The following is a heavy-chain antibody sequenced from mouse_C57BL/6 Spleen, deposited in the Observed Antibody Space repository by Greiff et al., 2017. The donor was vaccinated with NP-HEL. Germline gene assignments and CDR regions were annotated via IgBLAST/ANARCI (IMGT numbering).Heavy chain of an antibody. V-gene: IGHV15-2*01. CDR1: DSEVFPIAY. Sequence: VHLVESGSELRSPGSSVKLSCKDFDSEVFPIAYMSWVRQKPGHGFEWIGGILPSIGRTIYGEKFEDKATLDADTLSNTAYLELNSLTSEDSAIYYCARHDYGSWFAYWGQGTLVTVSA. CDR2: ILPSIGRT. D-gene: IGHD1-1*02. CDR3: ARHDYGSWFAY. J-gene: IGHJ3*01.